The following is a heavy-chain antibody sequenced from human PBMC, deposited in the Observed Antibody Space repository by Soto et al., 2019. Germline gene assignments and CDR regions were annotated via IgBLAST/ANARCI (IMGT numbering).Heavy chain of an antibody. J-gene: IGHJ4*02. Sequence: PGGSLRLSCAASGFTFSSYSMNWVRQAPGKGLEWVSRISSDGSSTTYADSVKGRFTISRDNAENTLFLQMNSLRAEDTAVYYCARRDYPFDSWGQGTLVTVS. V-gene: IGHV3-74*01. D-gene: IGHD4-17*01. CDR3: ARRDYPFDS. CDR2: ISSDGSST. CDR1: GFTFSSYS.